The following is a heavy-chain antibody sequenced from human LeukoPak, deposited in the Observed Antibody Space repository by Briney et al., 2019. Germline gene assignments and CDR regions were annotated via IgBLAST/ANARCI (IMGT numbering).Heavy chain of an antibody. Sequence: SETLSLTCTVSGGSISSSSFYWGWIRQPPGKGLEWIGSMSYSGSTYYNPSLKSRVTISVDTSKNQFSLKLSSVTAADTAVYYCARVKKNVWFGEFTPPNYFDYWGQGTLVTVSS. CDR1: GGSISSSSFY. V-gene: IGHV4-39*07. CDR3: ARVKKNVWFGEFTPPNYFDY. D-gene: IGHD3-10*01. J-gene: IGHJ4*02. CDR2: MSYSGST.